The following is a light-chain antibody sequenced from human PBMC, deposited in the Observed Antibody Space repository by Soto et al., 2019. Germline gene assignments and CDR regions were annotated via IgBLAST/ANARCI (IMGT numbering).Light chain of an antibody. CDR1: QSVTNN. CDR2: GAS. Sequence: EIVLPQSPATLSVSPGERATLSCRASQSVTNNFAWYQQKPGQAPRLLIHGASTRASGIPARLSGSGSWTEFTPTISSLQSEDSAVYFCQQYYHWPAISFGQGTRLEIK. J-gene: IGKJ5*01. CDR3: QQYYHWPAIS. V-gene: IGKV3-15*01.